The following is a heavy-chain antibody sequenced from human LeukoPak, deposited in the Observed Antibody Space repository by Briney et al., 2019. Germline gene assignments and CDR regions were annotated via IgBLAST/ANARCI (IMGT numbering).Heavy chain of an antibody. J-gene: IGHJ4*02. CDR3: ARGLPYYYDSSGDLPNFDY. CDR1: GYTFTGYY. CDR2: INPNSGGT. V-gene: IGHV1-2*02. D-gene: IGHD3-22*01. Sequence: ASVKVSCKASGYTFTGYYMHWVRQAPGQGLEWMGWINPNSGGTNYAQKFQGRVTITADKSTSTAYMELSSLRSEDTAVYYCARGLPYYYDSSGDLPNFDYWGQGTLVTVSS.